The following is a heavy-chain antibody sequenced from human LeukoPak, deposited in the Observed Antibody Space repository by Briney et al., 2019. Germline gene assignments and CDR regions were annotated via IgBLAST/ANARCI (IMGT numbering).Heavy chain of an antibody. CDR2: ISWNSGSI. Sequence: GRSLRLSCAASGFTFDDYAMHWVRQAPGKGLEWVSGISWNSGSIVYADSVKGRFTISRDNAKNSPYLQMNSLRAEDTALYYCAKDLGYSSSWPHFDYWGQGTLVTVSS. CDR3: AKDLGYSSSWPHFDY. D-gene: IGHD6-13*01. CDR1: GFTFDDYA. V-gene: IGHV3-9*01. J-gene: IGHJ4*02.